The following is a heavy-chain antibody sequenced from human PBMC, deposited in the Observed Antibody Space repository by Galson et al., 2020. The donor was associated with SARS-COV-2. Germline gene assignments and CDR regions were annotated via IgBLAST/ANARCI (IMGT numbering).Heavy chain of an antibody. D-gene: IGHD6-19*01. CDR1: GFTFSSYW. CDR2: INQDGSEK. V-gene: IGHV3-7*05. CDR3: VAGIRDNYYYGMDV. Sequence: GGSLRLSCAASGFTFSSYWMSWVRQAPGKGLEWVAKINQDGSEKYYVDSVKGRFTISRDNAKNSLYLQMNSLRAEGTAVYYCVAGIRDNYYYGMDVWGQGTTVTVSS. J-gene: IGHJ6*02.